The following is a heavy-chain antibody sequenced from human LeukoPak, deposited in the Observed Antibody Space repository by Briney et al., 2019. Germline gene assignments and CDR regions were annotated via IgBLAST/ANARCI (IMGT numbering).Heavy chain of an antibody. CDR1: GYTFTSYA. CDR3: ARNCFWSGFLRSYYYGMDV. Sequence: ASVKVSCKASGYTFTSYAMHWVRQAPGQRLEWMGWINAGNGNTKYSQKFQGRVTITRDTSASTAYMELSSLRSEDTAVYYCARNCFWSGFLRSYYYGMDVWGQGTTVTVSS. V-gene: IGHV1-3*01. J-gene: IGHJ6*02. D-gene: IGHD3-3*01. CDR2: INAGNGNT.